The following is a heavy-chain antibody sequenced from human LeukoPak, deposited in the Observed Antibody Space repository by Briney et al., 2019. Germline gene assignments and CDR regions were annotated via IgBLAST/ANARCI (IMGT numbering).Heavy chain of an antibody. CDR1: GGSISSSNW. D-gene: IGHD2-15*01. CDR2: IYHSGST. CDR3: ARVRYCSGGSCPLFDY. Sequence: SGTLSLTCAVSGGSISSSNWWSWVRQPQGKELEWIGEIYHSGSTNYNPSLKSRVTISVDKSKNQFSLKLSSVTAADTAVYYCARVRYCSGGSCPLFDYWGQGTLVTVSS. J-gene: IGHJ4*02. V-gene: IGHV4-4*02.